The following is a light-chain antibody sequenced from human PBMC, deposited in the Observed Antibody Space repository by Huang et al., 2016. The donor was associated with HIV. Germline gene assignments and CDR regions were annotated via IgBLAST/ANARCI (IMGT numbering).Light chain of an antibody. CDR1: QGISNY. CDR3: HQYYSFPYT. J-gene: IGKJ2*01. CDR2: SAS. Sequence: DIEMTQSPSSLSASVGDRVTVTCRASQGISNYLAWFQQKPGKAPKALIQSASSLQIGFPSRFSGSGSGTDFTLTISGLQPDDSATYYCHQYYSFPYTFGQGTKLEIK. V-gene: IGKV1-16*01.